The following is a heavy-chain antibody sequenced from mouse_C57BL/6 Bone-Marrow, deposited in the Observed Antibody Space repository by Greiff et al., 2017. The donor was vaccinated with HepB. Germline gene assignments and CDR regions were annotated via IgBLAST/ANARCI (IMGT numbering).Heavy chain of an antibody. CDR2: IDPENGDT. Sequence: VQLKQSGAELVRPGASVKLSCTASGFNIKDDYMHWVKQRPEQGLEWIGWIDPENGDTEYASKFQGKATITADTSSNTAYLQLSSLTSEDTAVYYCTSCYVGAFDYWGQGTTLTVSS. CDR3: TSCYVGAFDY. D-gene: IGHD2-12*01. J-gene: IGHJ2*01. CDR1: GFNIKDDY. V-gene: IGHV14-4*01.